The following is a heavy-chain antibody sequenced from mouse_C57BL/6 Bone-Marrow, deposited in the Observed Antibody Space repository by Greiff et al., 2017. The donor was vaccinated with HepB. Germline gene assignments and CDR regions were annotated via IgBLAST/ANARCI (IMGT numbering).Heavy chain of an antibody. Sequence: QVHVKQPGAELVKPGASVKLSCKASGYTFTSYWMQWVNQRPGQGLEWIGEIDPSDSYTNYNQKFKGKATLTVDTSSSTAYMQLSSLTSEDSAVYYCERLGDYDGVDYWGQGTTLTVSS. CDR1: GYTFTSYW. V-gene: IGHV1-50*01. D-gene: IGHD2-4*01. CDR3: ERLGDYDGVDY. CDR2: IDPSDSYT. J-gene: IGHJ2*01.